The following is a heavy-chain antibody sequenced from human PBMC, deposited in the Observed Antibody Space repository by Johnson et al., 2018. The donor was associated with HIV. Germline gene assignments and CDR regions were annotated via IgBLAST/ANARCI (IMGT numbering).Heavy chain of an antibody. D-gene: IGHD4-11*01. CDR1: GLPFSSYG. V-gene: IGHV3-30*03. CDR2: ISYDGSNK. J-gene: IGHJ3*02. Sequence: QVQLVESGGGVVQPGRSLRLSCAASGLPFSSYGMHCVRQAPGQGLEWVAVISYDGSNKYYADSVKGRFTISRDDSKNTLYLQMNSLNTEDTAVYYCTTPITVTYAFDIWGQGTMVTVSS. CDR3: TTPITVTYAFDI.